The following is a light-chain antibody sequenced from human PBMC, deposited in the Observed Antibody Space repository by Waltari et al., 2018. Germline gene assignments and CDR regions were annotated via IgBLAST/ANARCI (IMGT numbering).Light chain of an antibody. V-gene: IGKV3-11*01. CDR1: QSVNYF. Sequence: EIVLTQSPATLSLSLGERATLSCRAIQSVNYFLAWFQQKPGQAPRLLIYDASNRATGIPARFSGSVSGTVFTLTISRLEPEDFAVYFCQQRTNWPLTFGGGTKVEIK. CDR3: QQRTNWPLT. CDR2: DAS. J-gene: IGKJ4*01.